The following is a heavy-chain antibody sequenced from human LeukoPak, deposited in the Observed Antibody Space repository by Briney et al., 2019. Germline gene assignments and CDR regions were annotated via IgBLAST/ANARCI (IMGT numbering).Heavy chain of an antibody. CDR1: GYTFNNHY. Sequence: ASVKVSYKVSGYTFNNHYMYWVRQAPGQGLEWMGVINPSGGSTSYAQKFQGRVTMTRDTSTRTVYMEVNSLRSEDTAVYYCARQGTYSSAIGMGYWGQGTLVTVSS. CDR2: INPSGGST. D-gene: IGHD6-19*01. J-gene: IGHJ4*02. CDR3: ARQGTYSSAIGMGY. V-gene: IGHV1-46*02.